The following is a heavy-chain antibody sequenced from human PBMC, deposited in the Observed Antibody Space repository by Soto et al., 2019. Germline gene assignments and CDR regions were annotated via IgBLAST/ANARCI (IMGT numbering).Heavy chain of an antibody. CDR3: ARGSLLRFFKPYYMDV. J-gene: IGHJ6*03. Sequence: ASVKVSCKASGYTFTSYAMHWVRQAPGQRLEWMGWINAGNGNTKYSQKFQGRVTITRDTSASTAYMELSSLRSEDTAVYYCARGSLLRFFKPYYMDVWGKGTTVTVSS. CDR1: GYTFTSYA. D-gene: IGHD3-3*01. V-gene: IGHV1-3*01. CDR2: INAGNGNT.